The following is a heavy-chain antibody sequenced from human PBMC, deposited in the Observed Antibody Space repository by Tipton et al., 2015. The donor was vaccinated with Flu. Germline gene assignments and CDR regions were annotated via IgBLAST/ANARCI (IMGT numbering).Heavy chain of an antibody. CDR2: ISAYNGNT. Sequence: QLVQSGAEVKKPGASVKVSCKASGYTFTSYGISWVRQAPGQGLEWMGWISAYNGNTNYAQKLQGRVTMTTDTSTSTAYMELRSLRSDDTAVYYCARVGYCDFWSGYYTDSSYSGMDVWGQGTPVPVSS. CDR1: GYTFTSYG. V-gene: IGHV1-18*01. CDR3: ARVGYCDFWSGYYTDSSYSGMDV. D-gene: IGHD3-3*01. J-gene: IGHJ6*02.